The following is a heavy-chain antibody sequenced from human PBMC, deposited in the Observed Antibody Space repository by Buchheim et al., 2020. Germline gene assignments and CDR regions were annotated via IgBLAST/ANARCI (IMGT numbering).Heavy chain of an antibody. CDR3: AKDSYRYSGSYYVANWFDP. Sequence: QVQLVESGEGVVQPGRSLRLSCAASGFTFSSYGMHWVRQAPGKGLEWVAVISYDGSNKYYADSVKGRFTISRDNSKNTLYLQMNSLRAEDTAVYYCAKDSYRYSGSYYVANWFDPWGQGTL. V-gene: IGHV3-30*18. D-gene: IGHD1-26*01. CDR1: GFTFSSYG. J-gene: IGHJ5*02. CDR2: ISYDGSNK.